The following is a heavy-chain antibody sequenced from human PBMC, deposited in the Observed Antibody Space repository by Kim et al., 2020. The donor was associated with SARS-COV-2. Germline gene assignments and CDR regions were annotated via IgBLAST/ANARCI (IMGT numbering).Heavy chain of an antibody. CDR1: GFTFSSYD. Sequence: GGSLRLSCAASGFTFSSYDMHWVRQAPGKGLEWVAVIWYDGSNKYYADSVKGRFTISRDNSKNTLYLQMNSLRAEDTAVYYCARDLLVGATSYGMDVWGQGTTVTVSS. CDR2: IWYDGSNK. CDR3: ARDLLVGATSYGMDV. V-gene: IGHV3-33*01. D-gene: IGHD1-26*01. J-gene: IGHJ6*02.